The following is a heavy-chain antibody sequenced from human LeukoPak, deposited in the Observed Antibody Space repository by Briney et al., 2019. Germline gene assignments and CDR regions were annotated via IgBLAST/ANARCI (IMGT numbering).Heavy chain of an antibody. CDR1: GVSISSGDYY. CDR2: MYYSGST. D-gene: IGHD3-22*01. J-gene: IGHJ5*02. CDR3: ARPYYYDSRIDP. Sequence: SQTLSLTCTVSGVSISSGDYYWSWIRQPPGKGLEWIGYMYYSGSTYYNPSLKSRVTISADTSKNQFSLKLSSVTAADTAVYYCARPYYYDSRIDPWGQGSLVTVCS. V-gene: IGHV4-30-4*01.